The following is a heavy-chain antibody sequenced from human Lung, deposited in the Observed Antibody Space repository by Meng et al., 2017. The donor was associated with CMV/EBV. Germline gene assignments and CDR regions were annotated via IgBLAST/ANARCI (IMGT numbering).Heavy chain of an antibody. CDR1: GYTFTGYY. V-gene: IGHV1-2*06. Sequence: ASXXVSXKTSGYTFTGYYIHWLRQAPGHGLEWMGRINPNTGVTNYAQKFQGRVSMTRDTSISTAYMELGRLRSDDTAIYYCSRVIAVAGTAPFDFWGQGSLVTVSS. CDR3: SRVIAVAGTAPFDF. D-gene: IGHD6-19*01. CDR2: INPNTGVT. J-gene: IGHJ4*01.